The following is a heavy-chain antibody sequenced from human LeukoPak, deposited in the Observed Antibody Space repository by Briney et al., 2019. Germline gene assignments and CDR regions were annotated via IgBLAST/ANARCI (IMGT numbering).Heavy chain of an antibody. CDR2: ISYDGSNK. J-gene: IGHJ4*02. D-gene: IGHD5-18*01. CDR3: AREVTVGYSYGFGY. V-gene: IGHV3-30-3*01. CDR1: GFTFSSYA. Sequence: GGSLRLSCAASGFTFSSYAMHWVRQAPGKGLEWVAVISYDGSNKYYADSVKCRFTISRDNSKNTLYLQMNSLRAEDTAVYYCAREVTVGYSYGFGYWGQGTLVTVSS.